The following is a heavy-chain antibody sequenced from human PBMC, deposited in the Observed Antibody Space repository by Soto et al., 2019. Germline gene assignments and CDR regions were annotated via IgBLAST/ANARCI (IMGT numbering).Heavy chain of an antibody. CDR3: AGGSLSSGSHTYYYHGMDV. CDR2: IIPKFGAS. Sequence: SVKVSCKASGWLFSNYAITLVRQAPGQGPERMGGIIPKFGASNYAQKFQGRVTITADESTTTAYMELSSLRSEDSAVYYCAGGSLSSGSHTYYYHGMDVWGQGTPVTVSS. J-gene: IGHJ6*01. V-gene: IGHV1-69*13. CDR1: GWLFSNYA. D-gene: IGHD6-13*01.